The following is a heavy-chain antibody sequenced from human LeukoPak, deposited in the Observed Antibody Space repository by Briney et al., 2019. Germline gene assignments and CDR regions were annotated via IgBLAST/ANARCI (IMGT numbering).Heavy chain of an antibody. CDR1: GGTFSSYA. Sequence: GASVKVSCKASGGTFSSYAISWVRQAPGQGLEWMGRIIPIFGTANYAQKFQGRVTITTVESTSTAYMELSSLRSEDTAVYYCARGKATSPHAFDIWGQGTMVTVSS. V-gene: IGHV1-69*05. J-gene: IGHJ3*02. D-gene: IGHD5-24*01. CDR2: IIPIFGTA. CDR3: ARGKATSPHAFDI.